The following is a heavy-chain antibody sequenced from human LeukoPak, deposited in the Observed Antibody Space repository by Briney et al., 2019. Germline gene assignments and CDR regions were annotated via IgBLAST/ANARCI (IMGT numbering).Heavy chain of an antibody. CDR2: IKQDGSEK. J-gene: IGHJ6*03. CDR3: ARVPALRTDYYYYYMDV. Sequence: GGSLRLSCAASGFTFSNYWMSWVRQAPGKGLEWVANIKQDGSEKYYVDSVKGRFTISRDNAKNSLSLQMNSLRAEDTAVYYCARVPALRTDYYYYYMDVWGKGTTVTISS. V-gene: IGHV3-7*01. CDR1: GFTFSNYW.